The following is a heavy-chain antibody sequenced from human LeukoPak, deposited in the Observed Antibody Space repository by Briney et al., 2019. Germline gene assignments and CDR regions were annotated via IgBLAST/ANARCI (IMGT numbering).Heavy chain of an antibody. CDR2: ISSSGSTI. J-gene: IGHJ4*02. V-gene: IGHV3-11*01. CDR1: GFTFSDYY. CDR3: ARDRPSYGTGQQLVPTPPGY. Sequence: GGSLRLSCAASGFTFSDYYMSWIRQAPGKGLEWVSYISSSGSTIYYADSVKGRFTISRDNAKNSLYLQMNSLRAEDTAVYYCARDRPSYGTGQQLVPTPPGYWGQGTLVTVSS. D-gene: IGHD6-13*01.